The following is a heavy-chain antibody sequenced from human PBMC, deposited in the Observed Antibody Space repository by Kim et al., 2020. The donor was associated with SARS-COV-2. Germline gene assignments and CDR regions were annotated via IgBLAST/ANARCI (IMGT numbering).Heavy chain of an antibody. Sequence: IYYADSVKGRFTISRDNAKNSLYLQINSLRAEDTAVYYCARSSVSYSFDYWGQGTLVTVSS. V-gene: IGHV3-21*01. CDR3: ARSSVSYSFDY. D-gene: IGHD1-26*01. J-gene: IGHJ4*02. CDR2: I.